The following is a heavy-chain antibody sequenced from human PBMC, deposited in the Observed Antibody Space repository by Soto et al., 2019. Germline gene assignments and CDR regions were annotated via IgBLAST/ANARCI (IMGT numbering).Heavy chain of an antibody. D-gene: IGHD3-9*01. V-gene: IGHV3-48*02. Sequence: PGGSLRLSCAASGYTLSDYSMNWVRQAPGKGLEWVSYIGRSTKYIFYPDPVRGRFTISRDDAKSSLYLQLNSLRDEDTAVYYCVRDRDWAFDIWGQGTMVTVSS. J-gene: IGHJ3*02. CDR1: GYTLSDYS. CDR2: IGRSTKYI. CDR3: VRDRDWAFDI.